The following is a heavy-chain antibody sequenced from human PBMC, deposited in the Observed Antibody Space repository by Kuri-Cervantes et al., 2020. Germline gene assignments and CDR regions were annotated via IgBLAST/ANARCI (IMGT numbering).Heavy chain of an antibody. CDR2: IIPIFGTA. J-gene: IGHJ6*03. V-gene: IGHV1-69*13. CDR3: ARVRRDYYYYYMDV. Sequence: SVKVSCKTSGYTFTGYGISWVRQAPGQGLEWMGGIIPIFGTANYAQKFQGRVTITADESTSTAYMEPSSLRSEDTAVYYCARVRRDYYYYYMDVWGKGTTVTVSS. D-gene: IGHD4/OR15-4a*01. CDR1: GYTFTGYG.